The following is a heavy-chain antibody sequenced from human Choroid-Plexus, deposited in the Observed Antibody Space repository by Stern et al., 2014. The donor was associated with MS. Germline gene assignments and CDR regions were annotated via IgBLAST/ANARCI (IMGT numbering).Heavy chain of an antibody. CDR2: ISYDGSK. D-gene: IGHD2/OR15-2a*01. J-gene: IGHJ4*02. V-gene: IGHV3-30*18. Sequence: VQLVESGGGVVQPGRPLRLSCAASGFSFSSFGMHWVRQAPPPPPPWPALISYDGSKDYADSVKGRFAISRDNSKNTLYLQMNSLRAEDTAVYYCAKDRQYLTFFFDFWGQGSLVTVSS. CDR1: GFSFSSFG. CDR3: AKDRQYLTFFFDF.